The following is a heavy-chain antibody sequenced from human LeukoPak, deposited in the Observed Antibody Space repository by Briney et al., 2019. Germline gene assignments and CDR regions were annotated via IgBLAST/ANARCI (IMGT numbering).Heavy chain of an antibody. CDR3: ARGSGRTVFLGRAYAFDI. Sequence: SETLSLTCTVSGGSISSSSYYWGWIRQPPGKGLEWIGSTYYSGSTYYNPSLKSRVTISVDTSKNQFSLKLSSVTAADTAVYYCARGSGRTVFLGRAYAFDIWGQGTMVTVSS. D-gene: IGHD1-1*01. CDR1: GGSISSSSYY. CDR2: TYYSGST. V-gene: IGHV4-39*07. J-gene: IGHJ3*02.